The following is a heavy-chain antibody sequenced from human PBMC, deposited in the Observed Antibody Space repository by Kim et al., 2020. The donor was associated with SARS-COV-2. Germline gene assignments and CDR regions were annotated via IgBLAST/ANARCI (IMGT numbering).Heavy chain of an antibody. J-gene: IGHJ6*02. V-gene: IGHV4-31*01. D-gene: IGHD1-7*01. Sequence: SLRSLVTIAVDTSKNQFSLKLSSVTAADTAVYYCARGGGGTTPYYYGMDVWGQGTTVTVSS. CDR3: ARGGGGTTPYYYGMDV.